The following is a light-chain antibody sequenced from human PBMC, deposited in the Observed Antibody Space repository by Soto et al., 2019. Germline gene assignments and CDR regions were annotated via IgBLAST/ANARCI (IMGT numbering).Light chain of an antibody. CDR2: GAS. J-gene: IGKJ5*01. CDR3: QQYGSSPPIT. Sequence: ESVLTQSPGTLSLSPGERATLSCRASQSVSSSYLAWYQQKPGQAPRLLIYGASSRATGIPDRFRGSGSGTDFTLTISRLEPEDFAVYYCQQYGSSPPITFGQGTRLEIK. CDR1: QSVSSSY. V-gene: IGKV3-20*01.